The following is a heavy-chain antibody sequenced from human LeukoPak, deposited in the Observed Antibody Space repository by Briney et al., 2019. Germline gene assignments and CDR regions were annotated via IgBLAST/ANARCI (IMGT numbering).Heavy chain of an antibody. D-gene: IGHD3-10*01. V-gene: IGHV3-9*01. J-gene: IGHJ4*02. CDR1: GFTFDDYA. CDR3: AKAYGSGSYPS. CDR2: ISWNSGSI. Sequence: GGSLRLSCAASGFTFDDYAMHWVRQAPGKGLEWVSGISWNSGSIGYADSVKGRFTISRDNAKTSLYLQMNSLRAEDTALYYCAKAYGSGSYPSWGQGTLVTVSS.